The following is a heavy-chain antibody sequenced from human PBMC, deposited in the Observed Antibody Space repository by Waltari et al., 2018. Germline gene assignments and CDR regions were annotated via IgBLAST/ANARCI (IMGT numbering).Heavy chain of an antibody. CDR1: GFTFNTFA. CDR2: IGATGFST. V-gene: IGHV3-23*01. D-gene: IGHD3-22*01. J-gene: IGHJ4*02. CDR3: AKESLDYYGSNSYVDN. Sequence: EVQLLESGGGFVQPGGSLRLSCVASGFTFNTFAMSWIRQTPGKGLEWVSSIGATGFSTFYADSVKGRFTISRDNSKKTVYLEMSRLRVDDTAVFYCAKESLDYYGSNSYVDNWGQGTPVTVSS.